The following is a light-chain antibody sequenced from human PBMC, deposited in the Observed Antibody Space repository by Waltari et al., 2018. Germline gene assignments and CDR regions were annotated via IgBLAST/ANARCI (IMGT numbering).Light chain of an antibody. CDR1: QSIAIW. J-gene: IGKJ1*01. CDR3: QQYKTYPWT. V-gene: IGKV1-5*03. Sequence: DIQMTQSPSTLSPSVGDRVTITCRASQSIAIWLARYQQKPGKAPNLLIYEASNLGSGVPSRFSGSGSGTQFTLTISSLQPDDFATYYCQQYKTYPWTFGQGTKVEIK. CDR2: EAS.